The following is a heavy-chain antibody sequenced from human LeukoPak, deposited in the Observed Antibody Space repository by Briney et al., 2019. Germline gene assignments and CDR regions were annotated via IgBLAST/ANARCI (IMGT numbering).Heavy chain of an antibody. CDR3: ARDKYYSDGSGAVVTFFDFDY. CDR2: INTNTGNP. V-gene: IGHV7-4-1*02. D-gene: IGHD3-22*01. Sequence: ASVKVSCKASGGTFSSYAISWVRQAPGQGLEWMGWINTNTGNPTYAQGFTGEFVFSLDTSVNTAYLQISSLKAEDTAFYYCARDKYYSDGSGAVVTFFDFDYWGQGTLATVSS. J-gene: IGHJ4*02. CDR1: GGTFSSYA.